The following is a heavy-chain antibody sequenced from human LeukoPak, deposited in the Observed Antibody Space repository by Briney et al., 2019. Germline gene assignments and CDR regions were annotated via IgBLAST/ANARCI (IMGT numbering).Heavy chain of an antibody. J-gene: IGHJ4*02. CDR3: VTDLVIKGYFDY. V-gene: IGHV3-33*01. CDR2: IWYDGSND. CDR1: GFTFSSFG. Sequence: GGSLRLSCAASGFTFSSFGMYWVRQAPGKGLEWVAVIWYDGSNDDYADSVKGRFTISRDNSKNTLYLQMNSLRAEDTAVYYCVTDLVIKGYFDYWGQGALVTVSS. D-gene: IGHD2-21*01.